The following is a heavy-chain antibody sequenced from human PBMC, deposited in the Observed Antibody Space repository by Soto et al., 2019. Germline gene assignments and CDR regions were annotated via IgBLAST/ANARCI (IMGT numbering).Heavy chain of an antibody. Sequence: QLQLQESGPGLVKPSETLSLTCTVSGGSISSSSYYWGWIRQPPGKGLEWIGSIYYSGNTYYNPSLKSRVTISVDTSKNQFSLKLSSVTAADTAVYYCARCRTYYDFWSGSYYYYYMDVWGKVTTVTVSS. V-gene: IGHV4-39*01. J-gene: IGHJ6*03. D-gene: IGHD3-3*01. CDR2: IYYSGNT. CDR3: ARCRTYYDFWSGSYYYYYMDV. CDR1: GGSISSSSYY.